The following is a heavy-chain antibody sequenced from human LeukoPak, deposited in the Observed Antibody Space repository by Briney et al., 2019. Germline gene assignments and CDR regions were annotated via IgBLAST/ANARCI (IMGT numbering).Heavy chain of an antibody. CDR3: AKDDAWLQYGN. J-gene: IGHJ4*02. Sequence: GGSLRLSCAASGFTFSSYAMSWVRQAPGKGLEWVSGISPNGVITYYADSVKGRFTISRDNSKGTVYLQMNSLRPEDTAVYYCAKDDAWLQYGNWGRGTLVTVSS. CDR2: ISPNGVIT. CDR1: GFTFSSYA. D-gene: IGHD5-24*01. V-gene: IGHV3-23*01.